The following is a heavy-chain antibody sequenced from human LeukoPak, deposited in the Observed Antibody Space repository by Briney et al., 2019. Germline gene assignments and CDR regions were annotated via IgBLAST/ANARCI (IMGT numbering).Heavy chain of an antibody. CDR2: IYNSGSS. J-gene: IGHJ4*02. V-gene: IGHV4-31*03. D-gene: IGHD6-13*01. CDR1: GGSISSGGYY. CDR3: ASATSSSWYEFDY. Sequence: SETLSLTCTVSGGSISSGGYYWSWIRQHPGTGLEWLGYIYNSGSSYYNPSLRSRVTISVDTSKNQFSLKLSSVTAADTAVYYCASATSSSWYEFDYWGQGTLVTVSS.